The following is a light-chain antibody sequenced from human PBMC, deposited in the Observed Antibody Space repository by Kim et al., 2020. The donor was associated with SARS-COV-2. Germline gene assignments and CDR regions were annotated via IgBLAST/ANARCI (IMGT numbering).Light chain of an antibody. CDR3: RQYNDWPPTYT. J-gene: IGKJ2*01. Sequence: EIVMTQSPATLSVSPGERVTLSCRASQSIGSNFAWYQHIPGQAPRLLIYRASTRATGVPARFTGSGSGTEFTLTISSLQSEDFAVYYCRQYNDWPPTYTFGQGTKLEIK. V-gene: IGKV3-15*01. CDR2: RAS. CDR1: QSIGSN.